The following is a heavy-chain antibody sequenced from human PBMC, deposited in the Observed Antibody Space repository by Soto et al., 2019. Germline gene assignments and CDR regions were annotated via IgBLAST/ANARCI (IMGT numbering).Heavy chain of an antibody. CDR1: GFTFSSYA. Sequence: GGSLRLSCAASGFTFSSYAMSWVRQAPGKGLEWVSAISGSGGSTYYADSVKGRFTISRDNSKNTLYLQMNSLRAEDTAVYYCAKVLTQSMGAIDAFDIWGQGAMVAVSS. V-gene: IGHV3-23*01. J-gene: IGHJ3*02. CDR2: ISGSGGST. CDR3: AKVLTQSMGAIDAFDI. D-gene: IGHD1-26*01.